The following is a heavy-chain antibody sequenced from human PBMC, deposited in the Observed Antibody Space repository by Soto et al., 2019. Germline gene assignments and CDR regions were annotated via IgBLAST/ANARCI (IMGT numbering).Heavy chain of an antibody. Sequence: GGSLRLSCAASGFTFSSYAMHWVRQAPGKGLEWVAVISYDGSNKNHADTVKGRFTISRDNSKNTLYLQMNSLRAEDTALYYCAKKYSYDSGTYLFHFDCWGQGTLVTVSS. V-gene: IGHV3-30-3*02. CDR3: AKKYSYDSGTYLFHFDC. D-gene: IGHD3-10*01. CDR2: ISYDGSNK. J-gene: IGHJ4*02. CDR1: GFTFSSYA.